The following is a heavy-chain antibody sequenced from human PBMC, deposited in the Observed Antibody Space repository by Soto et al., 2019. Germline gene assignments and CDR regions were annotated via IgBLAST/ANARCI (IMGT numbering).Heavy chain of an antibody. V-gene: IGHV3-33*01. Sequence: PGGSLRPSCAASGFTFSSYGMHWVRQAPGKGLEWVAVIWYDGSNKYYADSVKGRFTISRDNSKNTLYLQMNSMRAEDTAVYYCARDWTTVKYYGYYYGMDVWGQGTTVTVSS. CDR2: IWYDGSNK. D-gene: IGHD4-4*01. CDR3: ARDWTTVKYYGYYYGMDV. CDR1: GFTFSSYG. J-gene: IGHJ6*02.